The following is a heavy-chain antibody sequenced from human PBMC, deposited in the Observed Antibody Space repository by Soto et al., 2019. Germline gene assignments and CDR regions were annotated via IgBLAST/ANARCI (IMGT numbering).Heavy chain of an antibody. Sequence: QVQLVESGGGVVQPGRSLRLSCAASGFTFSSYAMHWVRQAPGKGLEWVAVISYDGSNKYYADSVKGRFTISRDNSKNTLYLQRNSLRAEDTAVYYCARVAVEMPTIHVVDYWGQGTLVTVSS. CDR2: ISYDGSNK. V-gene: IGHV3-30-3*01. CDR3: ARVAVEMPTIHVVDY. D-gene: IGHD1-1*01. J-gene: IGHJ4*02. CDR1: GFTFSSYA.